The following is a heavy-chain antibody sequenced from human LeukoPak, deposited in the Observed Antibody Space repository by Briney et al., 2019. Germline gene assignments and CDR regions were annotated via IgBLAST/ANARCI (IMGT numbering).Heavy chain of an antibody. CDR2: INPNTGGP. Sequence: ASVKHSCKASGYTFADYYIHWVRQAPGQGLEWMGLINPNTGGPNYAQKFQGRVTMTRDTSITTAYMELSRLRSDDTAVYYGARRPIVGVPAPIDYWGQGNLVTVSS. D-gene: IGHD2-2*01. CDR3: ARRPIVGVPAPIDY. V-gene: IGHV1-2*02. CDR1: GYTFADYY. J-gene: IGHJ4*02.